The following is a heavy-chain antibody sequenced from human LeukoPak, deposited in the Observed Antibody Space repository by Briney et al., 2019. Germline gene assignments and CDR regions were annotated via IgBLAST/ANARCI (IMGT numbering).Heavy chain of an antibody. V-gene: IGHV3-49*03. CDR2: IRSKAYGGTT. Sequence: PGRSLRLSCTASGFTFGDYAMSWFRQAPGKGLEWVGFIRSKAYGGTTEYAASVKGRFTISRDDSKSIAYLQMNSLKTEDTAVYYCTRDSLYYGSGSYLPDAFDIWGQGTMVTVSS. CDR3: TRDSLYYGSGSYLPDAFDI. J-gene: IGHJ3*02. CDR1: GFTFGDYA. D-gene: IGHD3-10*01.